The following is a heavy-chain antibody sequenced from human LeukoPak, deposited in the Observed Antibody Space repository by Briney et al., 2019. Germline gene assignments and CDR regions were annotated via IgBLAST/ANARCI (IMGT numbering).Heavy chain of an antibody. J-gene: IGHJ6*03. Sequence: GGSLRLSCAASGFTFSSYAMSWVRQAPGKGLGWVSAISGGGGSTYYADSVKGRFTLSRDNSKNTLYLQMNSLRAEDTAVYYCANAPQYDNLGDYSHYYYMDVWGKGTTVTVSS. CDR2: ISGGGGST. D-gene: IGHD3-22*01. CDR3: ANAPQYDNLGDYSHYYYMDV. V-gene: IGHV3-23*01. CDR1: GFTFSSYA.